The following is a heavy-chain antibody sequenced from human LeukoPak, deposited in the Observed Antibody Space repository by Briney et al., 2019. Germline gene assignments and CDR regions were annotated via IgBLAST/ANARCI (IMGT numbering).Heavy chain of an antibody. D-gene: IGHD2-15*01. V-gene: IGHV1-8*01. Sequence: ASVKVSCKASGYTFTSYDINWVRQATGQGLEWMGWMNPNSGNTGYAQKFQGRVTMTRNTSISTAYMELSSLRSEDTAVYYCARDRGYSGGSLKGNWFDPWGQGTLVTVSS. CDR2: MNPNSGNT. J-gene: IGHJ5*02. CDR1: GYTFTSYD. CDR3: ARDRGYSGGSLKGNWFDP.